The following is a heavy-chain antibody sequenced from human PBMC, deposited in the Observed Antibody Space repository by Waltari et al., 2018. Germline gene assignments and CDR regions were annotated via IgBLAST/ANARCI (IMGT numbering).Heavy chain of an antibody. D-gene: IGHD2-15*01. CDR3: ARRVVAASHYYYYGMDV. CDR1: GYTFPSYA. V-gene: IGHV1-3*01. J-gene: IGHJ6*02. Sequence: QVQLVQSGAEVKKPGASVKVSCKASGYTFPSYAMHWVRQAPGQRLEWMGWINAGNGNTKYSQKFQGRVTITRDTSASTAYMELSSLRSEDTAVYYCARRVVAASHYYYYGMDVWGQGTTVTVSS. CDR2: INAGNGNT.